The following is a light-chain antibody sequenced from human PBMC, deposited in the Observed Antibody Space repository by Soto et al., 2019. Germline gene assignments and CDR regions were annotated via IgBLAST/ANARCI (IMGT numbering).Light chain of an antibody. J-gene: IGLJ1*01. CDR2: DVS. V-gene: IGLV2-14*01. CDR3: SSYASSNTLYV. CDR1: SSDVGGYNY. Sequence: QSVLTQPASVSGSPGQSITISCTGTSSDVGGYNYVSWYQQYPGKAPKLMIYDVSNRPSGVSNRFSGSKSGNTASLTISGLQAEDEADYYCSSYASSNTLYVFGTGTKLTVL.